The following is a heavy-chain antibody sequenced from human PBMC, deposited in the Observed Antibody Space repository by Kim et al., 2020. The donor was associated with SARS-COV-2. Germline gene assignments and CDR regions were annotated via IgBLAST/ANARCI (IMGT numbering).Heavy chain of an antibody. J-gene: IGHJ1*01. CDR1: GFTFSSYS. CDR2: ISSSSSYI. D-gene: IGHD5-12*01. CDR3: ARDDRPRDGYNSPEYFQH. V-gene: IGHV3-21*01. Sequence: GGSLRLSCAASGFTFSSYSMNWVRQAPGKGLEWVSSISSSSSYIYYADSVKGRFTISRDNAKNSLYLQMNSLRAEDTAVYYCARDDRPRDGYNSPEYFQHWGQGTLVTVSS.